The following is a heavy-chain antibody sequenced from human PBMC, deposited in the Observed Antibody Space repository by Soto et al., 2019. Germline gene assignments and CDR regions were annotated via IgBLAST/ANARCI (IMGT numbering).Heavy chain of an antibody. Sequence: ASVKVSCKVSGYTLTELSMHWVRQAPGKGLEWMGGFDPEDGETIYAQKFQGRVTMTEDTSTDTAYMELSSLRSEDTAVYYCATRGIAARLSWVVHFDYWGQGTLVTVSS. J-gene: IGHJ4*02. V-gene: IGHV1-24*01. CDR1: GYTLTELS. CDR2: FDPEDGET. CDR3: ATRGIAARLSWVVHFDY. D-gene: IGHD6-6*01.